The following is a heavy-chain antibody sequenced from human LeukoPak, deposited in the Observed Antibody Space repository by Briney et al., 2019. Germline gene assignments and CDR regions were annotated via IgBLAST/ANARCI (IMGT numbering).Heavy chain of an antibody. CDR1: GGSFSGCY. Sequence: SETLSLTCAVYGGSFSGCYWSWIRQPPGKGLEWIGEINHSGSTNYSPSLKSRVTISVDTSKNQFSLKLSSVTAADTAVYYCARGRQPARLDYWGQGTLVTVSS. J-gene: IGHJ4*02. CDR3: ARGRQPARLDY. D-gene: IGHD6-13*01. CDR2: INHSGST. V-gene: IGHV4-34*01.